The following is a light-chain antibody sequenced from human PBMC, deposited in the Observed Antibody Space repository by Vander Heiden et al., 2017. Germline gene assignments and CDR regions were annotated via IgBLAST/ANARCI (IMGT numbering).Light chain of an antibody. CDR2: KVS. CDR1: QSINHSDGNTY. J-gene: IGKJ4*01. Sequence: VMTQPPPPPPVTLGQPASISCASSQSINHSDGNTYWNWFQQRPGQSPLRLIYKVSNRDAGVPDRCSGSGSGTDFTLRSSRVEDEDVEVYYSMQATRWPLTFGGGTKVEIK. V-gene: IGKV2-30*02. CDR3: MQATRWPLT.